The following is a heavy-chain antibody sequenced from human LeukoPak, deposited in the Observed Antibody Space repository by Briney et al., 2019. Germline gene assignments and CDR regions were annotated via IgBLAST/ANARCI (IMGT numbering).Heavy chain of an antibody. D-gene: IGHD1-26*01. V-gene: IGHV3-30-3*01. CDR3: AREWELLLFDY. J-gene: IGHJ4*02. Sequence: PGRSLRLSCAASGFTFSSYAMHWVRQAPGKGLEWVAVISYDGSNKYYADSVKGRFTISRDNSKNTLYLQMNSLTAEDTAVYYCAREWELLLFDYWGQGTLVTVSS. CDR2: ISYDGSNK. CDR1: GFTFSSYA.